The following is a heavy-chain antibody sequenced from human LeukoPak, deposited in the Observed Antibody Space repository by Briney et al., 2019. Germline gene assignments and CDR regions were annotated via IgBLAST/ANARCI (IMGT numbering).Heavy chain of an antibody. CDR1: GYTFTSYA. Sequence: VASVKVSCKASGYTFTSYAMHWVRQAPGQRLEWMGWINAYNGNTKHAQRVQGRVTMTTDTSTSTAYMELRSLRSDDTAVYYCARGFPPRRNYDSSGYYSYYFDYWGQGTLVTVSS. D-gene: IGHD3-22*01. CDR3: ARGFPPRRNYDSSGYYSYYFDY. J-gene: IGHJ4*02. V-gene: IGHV1-3*01. CDR2: INAYNGNT.